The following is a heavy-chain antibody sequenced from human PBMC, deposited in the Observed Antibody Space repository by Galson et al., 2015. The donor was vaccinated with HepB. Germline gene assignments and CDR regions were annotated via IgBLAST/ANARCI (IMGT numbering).Heavy chain of an antibody. CDR1: GGTFSNYV. Sequence: SVKVSCKASGGTFSNYVISWVRQAPGQGLEWMGRIIPMFGKANYAQKFQGRVTITVDKSTSTAYMELNSLRSEDTAVYYCARAPNIAVAAAAFDYWGQGTLVTASS. CDR2: IIPMFGKA. V-gene: IGHV1-69*04. CDR3: ARAPNIAVAAAAFDY. D-gene: IGHD6-13*01. J-gene: IGHJ4*02.